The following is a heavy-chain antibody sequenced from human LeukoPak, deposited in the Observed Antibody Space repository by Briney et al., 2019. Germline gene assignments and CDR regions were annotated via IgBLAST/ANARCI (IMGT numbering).Heavy chain of an antibody. V-gene: IGHV4-34*01. D-gene: IGHD2-2*01. J-gene: IGHJ4*02. CDR3: ARHSSEDCSSTSCHYYFDY. CDR2: INHSGST. Sequence: PSETLSLTCAVYGGSFSGYYWSWIRQPPGKGLEWIGEINHSGSTNYNPSLKSRVTISVDTSKNQFSLKLSSVTAADTAVYYCARHSSEDCSSTSCHYYFDYWGQGTLVTVSS. CDR1: GGSFSGYY.